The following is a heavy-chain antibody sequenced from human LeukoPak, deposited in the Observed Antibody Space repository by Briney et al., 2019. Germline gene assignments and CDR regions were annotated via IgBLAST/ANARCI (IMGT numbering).Heavy chain of an antibody. Sequence: QPGGSLRLSCAASGFTFSSYAMSWVRPAPGKGLEWVSAISGSGGSTYYADSVKGRFTISRDNSKNTLYLQMNSLRAEDTAVYYCAKDADIVVVPAAITFDYWGQGTLVTVSS. CDR2: ISGSGGST. D-gene: IGHD2-2*02. J-gene: IGHJ4*02. CDR3: AKDADIVVVPAAITFDY. V-gene: IGHV3-23*01. CDR1: GFTFSSYA.